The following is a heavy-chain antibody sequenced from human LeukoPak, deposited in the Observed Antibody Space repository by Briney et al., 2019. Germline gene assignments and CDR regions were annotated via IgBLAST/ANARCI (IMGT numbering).Heavy chain of an antibody. CDR2: ISSSSSYI. Sequence: GGSLRLSCAASGFTFSSYSMNWVRQAPGKGLEWVSSISSSSSYIYYADSVKGRFTISRDNAKNSLYLQMNSLRAEDTAVYYCARELVRGFNWFDPWAREPWSPSPQ. CDR3: ARELVRGFNWFDP. J-gene: IGHJ5*02. CDR1: GFTFSSYS. V-gene: IGHV3-21*01. D-gene: IGHD3-16*01.